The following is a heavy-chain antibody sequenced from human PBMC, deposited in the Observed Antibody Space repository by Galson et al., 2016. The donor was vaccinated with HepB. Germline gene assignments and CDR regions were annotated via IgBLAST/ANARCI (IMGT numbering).Heavy chain of an antibody. CDR2: ISTRRTT. CDR1: GFVFSNFG. CDR3: AKERLVRRIFDH. D-gene: IGHD1-1*01. Sequence: LRLSCAASGFVFSNFGLSWVRQAPGKGLEWVASISTRRTTYYSDSVQGRFTISRDNSNNTLYLQMNGLRAEDTAVYYCAKERLVRRIFDHWGQGILLTVSS. J-gene: IGHJ4*02. V-gene: IGHV3-23*01.